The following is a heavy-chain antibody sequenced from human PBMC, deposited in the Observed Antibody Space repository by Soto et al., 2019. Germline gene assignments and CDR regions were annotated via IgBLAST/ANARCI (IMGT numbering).Heavy chain of an antibody. D-gene: IGHD1-1*01. CDR3: ARGRYGDY. V-gene: IGHV1-18*01. CDR1: GYAFTTYG. Sequence: QVHLVQSGAEVKKPGASVKVSCKGSGYAFTTYGITWVRQAPGQGLEWMGWISAHNGNTKYAQKQQGRVNVTRDTSASTAYMELRRLRSDDTVVYYCARGRYGDYWGQGDLVTVSS. J-gene: IGHJ4*02. CDR2: ISAHNGNT.